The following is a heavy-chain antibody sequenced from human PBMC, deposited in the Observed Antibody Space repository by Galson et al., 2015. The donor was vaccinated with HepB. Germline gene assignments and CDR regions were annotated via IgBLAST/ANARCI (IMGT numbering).Heavy chain of an antibody. J-gene: IGHJ1*01. CDR2: LSGSGDNK. CDR3: ASGHARYSGWYRGLPKFVQH. D-gene: IGHD6-19*01. V-gene: IGHV3-23*01. CDR1: GFSFNTYA. Sequence: SLRLPCADSGFSFNTYAMGWVRQAPGKGPAWVSALSGSGDNKYYADSVKGRFTISRDKSKNTLYLKMKSLSAEDSAIYSCASGHARYSGWYRGLPKFVQHWGQGTVGTVSS.